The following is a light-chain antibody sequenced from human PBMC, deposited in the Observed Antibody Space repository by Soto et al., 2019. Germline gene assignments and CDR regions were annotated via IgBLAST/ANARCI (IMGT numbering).Light chain of an antibody. CDR2: DVS. J-gene: IGLJ2*01. Sequence: QSVLTQPRSVSGSPGQSVTISCTGTSSDVGGYNYVSWYQQHPGKAPKLMIYDVSKRPPGVPDRFSGSKSGKTASLTISGLQAEDEADYYCCSYAGSYTWVFGGGTKLTVL. CDR1: SSDVGGYNY. CDR3: CSYAGSYTWV. V-gene: IGLV2-11*01.